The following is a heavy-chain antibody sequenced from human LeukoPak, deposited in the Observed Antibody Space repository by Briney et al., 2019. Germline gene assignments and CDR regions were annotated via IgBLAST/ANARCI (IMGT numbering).Heavy chain of an antibody. CDR2: MQSSGNS. CDR1: GDSISTYL. Sequence: SETLSLTCSVSGDSISTYLWNWIRKPPGKGLEWIAFMQSSGNSNYNPSLKSRVTMFVDTSKNQFVLNLRSVTAADTAVYYCARDKRHSYGRYFDHWGQGMLVTVSS. D-gene: IGHD5-18*01. J-gene: IGHJ4*02. CDR3: ARDKRHSYGRYFDH. V-gene: IGHV4-59*01.